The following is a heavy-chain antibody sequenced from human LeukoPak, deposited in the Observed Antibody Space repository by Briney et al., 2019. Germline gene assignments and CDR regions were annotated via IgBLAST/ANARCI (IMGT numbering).Heavy chain of an antibody. D-gene: IGHD5-12*01. Sequence: ASVTVSCTASGGTFSIYAISWVRQAPGQGLEWMGRIIPILGIANYTKKFQGRVTITANKSTSTAYMELSSLRSEDTAVYYCARGFSGYDTGVYYYGMDVWGQGTTVTVSS. V-gene: IGHV1-69*04. CDR3: ARGFSGYDTGVYYYGMDV. CDR2: IIPILGIA. J-gene: IGHJ6*02. CDR1: GGTFSIYA.